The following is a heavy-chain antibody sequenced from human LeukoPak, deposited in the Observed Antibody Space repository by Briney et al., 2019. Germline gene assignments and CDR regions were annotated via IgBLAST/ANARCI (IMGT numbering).Heavy chain of an antibody. CDR2: ISSSSSYT. J-gene: IGHJ4*02. Sequence: GGSLRLSCAASGFTFSSYSMNWVRQAPGKGLEWVSSISSSSSYTYYADSVKGRFTISRDNAKNSLYLQMNSLRAEDTAVYYCAKSPTPLGIAVAGSPGSPFDYWGQGTLVTVSS. CDR1: GFTFSSYS. D-gene: IGHD6-19*01. V-gene: IGHV3-21*04. CDR3: AKSPTPLGIAVAGSPGSPFDY.